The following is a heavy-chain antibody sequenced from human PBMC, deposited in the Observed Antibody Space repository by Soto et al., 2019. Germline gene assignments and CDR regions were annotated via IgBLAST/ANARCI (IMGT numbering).Heavy chain of an antibody. CDR3: APWVGAFDY. CDR1: GFTCSSYG. J-gene: IGHJ4*02. V-gene: IGHV3-30*03. Sequence: QVQLVESGGGVVQPGRSLRLSCAASGFTCSSYGMHWVRQAPGKGLEWVAVISYDGSNKYYADSVKGRFTISRDNSKNTLYLQMNSLRAEDTAVYYCAPWVGAFDYWGQGTLVTVSS. CDR2: ISYDGSNK. D-gene: IGHD4-17*01.